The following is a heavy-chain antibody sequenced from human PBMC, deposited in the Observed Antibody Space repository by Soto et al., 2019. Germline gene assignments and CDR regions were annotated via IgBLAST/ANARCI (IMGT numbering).Heavy chain of an antibody. CDR1: GGTFSSYT. CDR3: ARGIAAAGSFIMDV. CDR2: IIPILGIA. D-gene: IGHD6-13*01. Sequence: ASVKVSCKASGGTFSSYTISWVRQAPGRGLEWMGRIIPILGIANYAQKFQGRVTITADKSTSTAYMELSSLGSEDTAVYYCARGIAAAGSFIMDVWGKGTTLTVSS. V-gene: IGHV1-69*02. J-gene: IGHJ6*03.